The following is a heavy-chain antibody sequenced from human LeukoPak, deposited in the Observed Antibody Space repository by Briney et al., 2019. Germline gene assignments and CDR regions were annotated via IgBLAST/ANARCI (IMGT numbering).Heavy chain of an antibody. CDR1: GYTFTSYY. D-gene: IGHD6-19*01. CDR3: ARDFGGIAVAGDAFDI. Sequence: ASVKVSCKASGYTFTSYYMHWVRQAPGQGLECMGIINPSGGSTSYAQKFQGRVTMTRDTSTSTVYMELSSLRSEDTAVYYCARDFGGIAVAGDAFDIWGQGTMVTVSS. J-gene: IGHJ3*02. CDR2: INPSGGST. V-gene: IGHV1-46*01.